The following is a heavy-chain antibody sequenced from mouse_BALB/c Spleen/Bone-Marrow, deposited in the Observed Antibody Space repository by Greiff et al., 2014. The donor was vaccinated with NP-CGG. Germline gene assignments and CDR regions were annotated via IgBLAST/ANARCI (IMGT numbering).Heavy chain of an antibody. Sequence: VQLQQSGPGLVKPSQSLSLTCSVPGCSITSGYFWDWIRQFPGNKLEWMGYISYNGSNNYNPSLKNRISITRDTSKNQFFLKLNSVTTEDTATYYCASYFYYAMDYWGQGTSVTVSS. CDR1: GCSITSGYF. CDR3: ASYFYYAMDY. D-gene: IGHD1-1*01. V-gene: IGHV3-6*02. CDR2: ISYNGSN. J-gene: IGHJ4*01.